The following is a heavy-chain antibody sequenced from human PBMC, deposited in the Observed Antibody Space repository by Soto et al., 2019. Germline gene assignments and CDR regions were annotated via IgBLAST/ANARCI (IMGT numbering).Heavy chain of an antibody. Sequence: SGPTLVNPTETLTLTCTVSGFSLSNATMGVSWIRQPPGKGLEWIGYIYYSGSTNYNPSLKSRVTISVDTSKNQFSLKLSSVTAADTAVYYCARVSRAFDIWGQGTMVTVSS. V-gene: IGHV4-61*01. CDR3: ARVSRAFDI. J-gene: IGHJ3*02. CDR2: IYYSGST. CDR1: GFSLSNATMG.